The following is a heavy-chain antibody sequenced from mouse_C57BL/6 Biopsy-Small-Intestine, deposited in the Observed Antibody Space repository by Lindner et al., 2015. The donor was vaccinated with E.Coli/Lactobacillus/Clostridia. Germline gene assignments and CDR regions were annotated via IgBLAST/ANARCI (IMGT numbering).Heavy chain of an antibody. CDR1: GYTFTNYW. CDR3: ARSYYDAMDY. D-gene: IGHD1-1*02. Sequence: VQLQESGAELVRPGTSVKMSCKASGYTFTNYWINWAKQRPGHGLEWIGDIYPGGGYTNYNEKFKGKATLTADKSSSTAYMQFSSLTSEDSAIYYCARSYYDAMDYWGQGTSVTVPS. CDR2: IYPGGGYT. J-gene: IGHJ4*01. V-gene: IGHV1-63*01.